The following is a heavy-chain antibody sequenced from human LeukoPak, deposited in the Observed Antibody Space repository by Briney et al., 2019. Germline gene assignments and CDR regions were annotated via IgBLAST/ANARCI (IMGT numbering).Heavy chain of an antibody. CDR2: ISSNGGST. Sequence: GGSLRLSCAASGFTFSSYAMHWVRQAPGKGLEYVSAISSNGGSTYYANSVKGRFTISRDNSKNTLYLQMNSLRAEDTTVYYCARDYIVVVPAVYYYMDVWGKGTTVTVSS. D-gene: IGHD2-2*01. CDR3: ARDYIVVVPAVYYYMDV. CDR1: GFTFSSYA. J-gene: IGHJ6*03. V-gene: IGHV3-64*01.